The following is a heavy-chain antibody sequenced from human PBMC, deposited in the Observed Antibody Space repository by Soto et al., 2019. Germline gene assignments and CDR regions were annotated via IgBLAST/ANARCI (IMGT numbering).Heavy chain of an antibody. V-gene: IGHV3-21*04. CDR2: ISSSSSYI. Sequence: EVQLVESGGGLVKPGGSLRLSCGASGFTFSSYSMNWVRQAPGKGLEWVSSISSSSSYIYYADSVKGRFTISRDNAKNSLYLQMNSLRAEDTAVYFCARYNDYGDGAFDICGQGTMVTVSS. CDR1: GFTFSSYS. D-gene: IGHD4-17*01. CDR3: ARYNDYGDGAFDI. J-gene: IGHJ3*02.